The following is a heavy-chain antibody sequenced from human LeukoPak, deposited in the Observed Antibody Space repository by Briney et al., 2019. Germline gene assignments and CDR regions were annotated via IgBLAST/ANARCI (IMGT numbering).Heavy chain of an antibody. CDR1: GGSISSTSYY. V-gene: IGHV4-39*07. Sequence: SETLSLTCVVSGGSISSTSYYWGWIRHPPGKGLEWIGSIYDSGSTYSSPSLKSRVTISVDTSKNPFSLRLSSVTAADTAVYYCAVDFCYGSGSSRVFCFDYWGQGTLVTVPS. J-gene: IGHJ4*02. CDR3: AVDFCYGSGSSRVFCFDY. D-gene: IGHD3-10*01. CDR2: IYDSGST.